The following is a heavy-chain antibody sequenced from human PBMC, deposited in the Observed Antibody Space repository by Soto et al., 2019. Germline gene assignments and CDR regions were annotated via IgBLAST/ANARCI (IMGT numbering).Heavy chain of an antibody. CDR3: ARGLGGRMDD. J-gene: IGHJ6*02. Sequence: QGQQVQSGAEVKKPGSSERVSCKASGTIFSSCTISWVRLAPGQGLEWMGRIIPILGETNSAQKFQDRVTPTADKSTNTAYMELNSLRLEDTAVYYCARGLGGRMDDWGQGTTVTVSS. CDR2: IIPILGET. V-gene: IGHV1-69*08. CDR1: GTIFSSCT. D-gene: IGHD3-16*01.